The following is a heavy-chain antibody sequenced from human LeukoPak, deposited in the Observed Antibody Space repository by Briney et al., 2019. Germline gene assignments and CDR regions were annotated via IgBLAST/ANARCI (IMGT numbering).Heavy chain of an antibody. CDR2: ISSSSSYI. V-gene: IGHV3-21*01. D-gene: IGHD3-3*01. CDR3: ARGVTIFGVVIPRWLDP. J-gene: IGHJ5*02. Sequence: GGSLRLSCAASGFTFSSYSMNWVRQAPGKGLEWVSSISSSSSYIYYADSVKGRFTISRDNAKNSLYLQMNSLRAEDTAVYYCARGVTIFGVVIPRWLDPRGQGTLVTVSS. CDR1: GFTFSSYS.